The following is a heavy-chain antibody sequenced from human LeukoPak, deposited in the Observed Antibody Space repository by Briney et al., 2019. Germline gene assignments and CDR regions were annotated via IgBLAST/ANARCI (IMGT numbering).Heavy chain of an antibody. CDR1: GFTPSSYW. J-gene: IGHJ5*02. CDR2: INQDGHAQ. CDR3: ARNSYGSGSHDH. Sequence: GGSLRLSCAASGFTPSSYWMTWGRQAPGKGLEWVANINQDGHAQYYVQSVRGRFTISRDNAKSSLYLQMNSLSVEDTGVYYCARNSYGSGSHDHWGQGTLVTVSS. D-gene: IGHD3-10*01. V-gene: IGHV3-7*01.